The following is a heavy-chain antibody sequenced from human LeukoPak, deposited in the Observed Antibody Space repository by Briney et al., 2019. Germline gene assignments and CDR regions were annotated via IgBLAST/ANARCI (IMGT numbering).Heavy chain of an antibody. CDR2: IYYSGST. CDR3: ARQRLDYGILTGYYDDAFDI. Sequence: SETLSLTRTVSGGSISSYYWSWIRHPPGKGLEWIGYIYYSGSTNYNPSLKSRVTISVDTSKNQFSLKLSSVTAADTAVYYCARQRLDYGILTGYYDDAFDIWGQGTMVTVSS. J-gene: IGHJ3*02. D-gene: IGHD3-9*01. V-gene: IGHV4-59*08. CDR1: GGSISSYY.